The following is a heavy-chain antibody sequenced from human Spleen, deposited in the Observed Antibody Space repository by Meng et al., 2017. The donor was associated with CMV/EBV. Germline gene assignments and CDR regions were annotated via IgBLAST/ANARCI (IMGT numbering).Heavy chain of an antibody. Sequence: LSLTCAASGLSVSYNFINWVRRAPGKGLEWVSVIYSGGDSDYGASVKGRFTISRDTSKNTVYLQMNSLRVEDTAMYYCAREGQGGRAFDLWGQGTVVTVSS. CDR3: AREGQGGRAFDL. CDR2: IYSGGDS. J-gene: IGHJ3*01. CDR1: GLSVSYNF. V-gene: IGHV3-53*01.